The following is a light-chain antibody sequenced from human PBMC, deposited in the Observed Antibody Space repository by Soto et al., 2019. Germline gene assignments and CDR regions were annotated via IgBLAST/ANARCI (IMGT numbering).Light chain of an antibody. V-gene: IGLV2-14*01. CDR3: SSYTSSSTLWV. Sequence: QSVLTQPASVSGSPGQSITISCTGTSSDVGGYNSVSWYQQHPGKAPKLVIYEVSNRPSGVSNRFSASKSGNTASLTISGLQAEVEADYYCSSYTSSSTLWVFGGGTKVTVL. CDR2: EVS. CDR1: SSDVGGYNS. J-gene: IGLJ3*02.